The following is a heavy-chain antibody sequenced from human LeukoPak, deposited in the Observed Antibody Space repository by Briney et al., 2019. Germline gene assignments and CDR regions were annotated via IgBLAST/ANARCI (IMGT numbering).Heavy chain of an antibody. CDR1: GFTFSSYA. J-gene: IGHJ3*02. V-gene: IGHV3-30*04. Sequence: RGSLRLSCAASGFTFSSYAMHWVRQAPGKGLEWVAVISYDGSNKYYADSVKGRFTISRDNSKNTLYLQMNSLRAEDTAVYYCARARGRGLGGAFDIWGQGTMVTVSS. CDR3: ARARGRGLGGAFDI. D-gene: IGHD3/OR15-3a*01. CDR2: ISYDGSNK.